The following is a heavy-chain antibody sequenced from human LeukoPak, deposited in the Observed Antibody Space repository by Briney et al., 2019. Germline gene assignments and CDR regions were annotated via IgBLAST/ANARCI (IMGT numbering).Heavy chain of an antibody. D-gene: IGHD2-21*02. Sequence: PGGSLRLSCAASGFTFSSYGMHWVRQAPGKGLEWVAFIRYDGSNKYYADSVKGRFTISRDNSKNTLYLQMNSLRAEDTAVYYCARAREVTTLPFCYWGQGTLVTVSS. J-gene: IGHJ4*02. CDR3: ARAREVTTLPFCY. CDR1: GFTFSSYG. V-gene: IGHV3-30*02. CDR2: IRYDGSNK.